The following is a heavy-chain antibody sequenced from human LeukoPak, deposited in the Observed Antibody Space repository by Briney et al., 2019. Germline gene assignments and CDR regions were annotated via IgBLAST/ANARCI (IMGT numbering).Heavy chain of an antibody. J-gene: IGHJ4*02. D-gene: IGHD3-22*01. V-gene: IGHV3-74*01. Sequence: PGGSLRLSCAVSAFTLSSYWMHWVRQAPGKGLVWVARINTVGSSTTYADSVKGRFTISRDNAKNTLYLQMNSLRAEDTAIYYCTRDPDLCGYSFFEYWGQGTLVTVSS. CDR1: AFTLSSYW. CDR2: INTVGSST. CDR3: TRDPDLCGYSFFEY.